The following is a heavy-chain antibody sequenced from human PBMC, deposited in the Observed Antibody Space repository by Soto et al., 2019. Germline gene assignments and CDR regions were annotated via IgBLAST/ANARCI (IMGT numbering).Heavy chain of an antibody. J-gene: IGHJ3*02. Sequence: GQGLEWMGIINPSGGSTSYAQKFQGRVTMTRDTSTSTVYMELSSLRSEDTAVYYCARDRNSSSSDAFDIWGQGTTVTVSS. D-gene: IGHD6-6*01. CDR3: ARDRNSSSSDAFDI. CDR2: INPSGGST. V-gene: IGHV1-46*01.